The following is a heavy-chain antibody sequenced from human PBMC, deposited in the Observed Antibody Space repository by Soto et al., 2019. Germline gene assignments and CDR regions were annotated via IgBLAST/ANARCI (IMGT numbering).Heavy chain of an antibody. V-gene: IGHV4-59*01. J-gene: IGHJ6*02. D-gene: IGHD3-10*01. CDR2: VDYSGTS. CDR3: ASRGWGCYYGVDV. CDR1: GGSISDFY. Sequence: QVQLQESGPGLVKPLETLSLTCTVSGGSISDFYWTWIRQPPGKGLEWIGYVDYSGTSKYSPSLKTRTTISVDTSKKQFSLKLTSVTAADTAVYYCASRGWGCYYGVDVWGQGTTVTVSS.